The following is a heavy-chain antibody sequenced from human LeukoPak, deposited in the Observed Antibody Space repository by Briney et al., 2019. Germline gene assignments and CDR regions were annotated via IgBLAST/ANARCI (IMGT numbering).Heavy chain of an antibody. J-gene: IGHJ4*02. D-gene: IGHD4-23*01. Sequence: GGSLRLSCAASGFSFSSYGMHWVRQAPGKGLEWVAVMSNDGSKEYYADSVKGRFTISRDNSKNTLYLQMNSLRAEDTAVYYCANRGGNSDYWGQGTLVTVSS. V-gene: IGHV3-30*18. CDR3: ANRGGNSDY. CDR2: MSNDGSKE. CDR1: GFSFSSYG.